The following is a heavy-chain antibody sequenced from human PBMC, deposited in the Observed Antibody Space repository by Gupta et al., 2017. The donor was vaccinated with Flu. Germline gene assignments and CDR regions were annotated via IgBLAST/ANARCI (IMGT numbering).Heavy chain of an antibody. Sequence: EVQLVESGGGLVQPGRSLRLSCAASGFTFDDYAMQWVRQAPGKGLEWVSGISWNSGSIGYADSVKGRVTISRDNAKNSLYLQMNSLRAEDTALYYCAKEGAHNTRLQFDAFDIWGQGPMVTVSS. D-gene: IGHD2-15*01. V-gene: IGHV3-9*01. CDR3: AKEGAHNTRLQFDAFDI. J-gene: IGHJ3*02. CDR1: GFTFDDYA. CDR2: ISWNSGSI.